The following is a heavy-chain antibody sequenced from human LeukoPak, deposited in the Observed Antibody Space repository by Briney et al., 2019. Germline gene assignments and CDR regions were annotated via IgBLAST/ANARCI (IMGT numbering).Heavy chain of an antibody. CDR2: ISASGGNP. CDR1: GFISSNYA. CDR3: AKARAGDITAAFNY. J-gene: IGHJ4*02. Sequence: GGSLRLSCAASGFISSNYAMSWVRQAPGKGLEWVSGISASGGNPYYADSVKGRFTISRDNSENTLNLQMNSLRAEDTAVYYCAKARAGDITAAFNYWGQGTLVTVS. D-gene: IGHD6-13*01. V-gene: IGHV3-23*01.